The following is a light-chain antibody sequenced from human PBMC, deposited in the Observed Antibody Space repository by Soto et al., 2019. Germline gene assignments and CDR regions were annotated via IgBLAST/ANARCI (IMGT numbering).Light chain of an antibody. CDR2: GAS. Sequence: EIVMTQSPATLSVSPGERATLSCRASQSVSSNLAWYQQKPAQAPRHLLFGASTRATGIPASFSGSGSGTAFTLTISSLQSEDFAVYYCQQYNNWPPYTFGQGTKLEIK. CDR1: QSVSSN. CDR3: QQYNNWPPYT. V-gene: IGKV3-15*01. J-gene: IGKJ2*01.